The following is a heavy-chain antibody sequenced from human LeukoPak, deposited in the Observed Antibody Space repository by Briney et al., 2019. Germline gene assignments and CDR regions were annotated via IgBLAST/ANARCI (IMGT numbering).Heavy chain of an antibody. Sequence: SQTLSLTCAISGDSVSTNRAGWNWIRQSPSRVLEWLGRTYYNSNWYNDYAVSVQSRITINPDIFKNEFSLHLKSVTPDDTAVYYCARGWLQSGFDYWGQGTLVTVSS. J-gene: IGHJ4*02. CDR1: GDSVSTNRAG. V-gene: IGHV6-1*01. D-gene: IGHD5-24*01. CDR2: TYYNSNWYN. CDR3: ARGWLQSGFDY.